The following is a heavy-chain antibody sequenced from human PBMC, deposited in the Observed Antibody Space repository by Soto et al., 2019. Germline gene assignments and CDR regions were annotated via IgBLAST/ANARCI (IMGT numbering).Heavy chain of an antibody. CDR1: GFTFSSYS. V-gene: IGHV3-21*01. CDR3: ARDSDYGGNDY. D-gene: IGHD4-17*01. J-gene: IGHJ4*02. Sequence: GGSLRLSCAASGFTFSSYSMNWVRQAPGKGLEWVSSISSGSSYIYYADSVKGRFTISRDNAKNSLYLQMNSLRAEDTAVYYCARDSDYGGNDYWGQGTLVTVSS. CDR2: ISSGSSYI.